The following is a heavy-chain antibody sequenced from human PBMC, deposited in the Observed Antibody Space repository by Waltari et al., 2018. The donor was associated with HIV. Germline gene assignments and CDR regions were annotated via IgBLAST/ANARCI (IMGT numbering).Heavy chain of an antibody. V-gene: IGHV4-59*01. CDR3: ARGREWLGRGWFDP. CDR1: GGSISSYY. Sequence: QVQLQESGPGLVKPSETLSLTCTVSGGSISSYYWSWIRQPPGKGLEWIGYIYYSGSTNYNPSLKSRVTISVDTSKNQFSLKLSSVTAADTAVYYCARGREWLGRGWFDPWGQGTLVTVSS. D-gene: IGHD6-19*01. J-gene: IGHJ5*02. CDR2: IYYSGST.